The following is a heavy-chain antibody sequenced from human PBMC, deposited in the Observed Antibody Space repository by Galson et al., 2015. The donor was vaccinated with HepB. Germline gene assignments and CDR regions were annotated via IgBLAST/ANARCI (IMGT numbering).Heavy chain of an antibody. Sequence: SVKVSCKASGYTFTSYYMHWVRQAPGQGLEWMRIINPSGGNTSYAQKFQGRVTMTRDTSTSTVYMELSSLRSEDTAVYYCARDQTPARYECGYWGQGTLVTVSS. CDR2: INPSGGNT. D-gene: IGHD2-2*01. CDR3: ARDQTPARYECGY. J-gene: IGHJ4*02. V-gene: IGHV1-46*03. CDR1: GYTFTSYY.